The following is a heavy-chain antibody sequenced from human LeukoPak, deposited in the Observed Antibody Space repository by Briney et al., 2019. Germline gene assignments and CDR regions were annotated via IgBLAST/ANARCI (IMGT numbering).Heavy chain of an antibody. V-gene: IGHV5-51*01. CDR2: IYPGDSDT. CDR1: GYSFTSYW. J-gene: IGHJ4*02. Sequence: GESLKISCKGSGYSFTSYWIGWVRQMPGKGLEWMGIIYPGDSDTRYSPSFQGQVTISADKSISTAYLQWSSLKASDTAMYYCARQAVGTANGYYFDYWGQGTLVTVSS. CDR3: ARQAVGTANGYYFDY. D-gene: IGHD2-15*01.